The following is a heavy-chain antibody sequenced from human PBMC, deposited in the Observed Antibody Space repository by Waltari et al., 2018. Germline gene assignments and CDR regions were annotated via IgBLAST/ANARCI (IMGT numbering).Heavy chain of an antibody. D-gene: IGHD2-21*01. CDR1: GFTFSSYW. CDR3: ARGPGDPHYYYYGMDV. Sequence: EVQLVESGGGLVQPGGSLRLSCAASGFTFSSYWMSWVRQAPGKGLEWVANIKQDGSEKYYVDSVKGRFTISRDNAKNSLYLQMNSLRAEDTAVCYCARGPGDPHYYYYGMDVWGQGTTVTISS. CDR2: IKQDGSEK. V-gene: IGHV3-7*01. J-gene: IGHJ6*02.